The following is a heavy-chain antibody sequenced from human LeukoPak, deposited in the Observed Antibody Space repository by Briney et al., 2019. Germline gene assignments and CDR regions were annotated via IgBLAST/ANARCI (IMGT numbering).Heavy chain of an antibody. D-gene: IGHD3-10*01. Sequence: ASVKVSCKASGYTFTSYGISWVRHAPGQGLEWMGWISAYNGNTNYAQKLQGRVTMTTDTSTSTAYMELRSLRSDDTAVYYCARTWFGELLGYVFDYWGQGTLVTVSS. CDR2: ISAYNGNT. CDR1: GYTFTSYG. J-gene: IGHJ4*02. V-gene: IGHV1-18*04. CDR3: ARTWFGELLGYVFDY.